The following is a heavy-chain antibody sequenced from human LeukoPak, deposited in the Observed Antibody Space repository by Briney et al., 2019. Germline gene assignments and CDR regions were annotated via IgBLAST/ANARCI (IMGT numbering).Heavy chain of an antibody. Sequence: GGSLRLSCAASGFTLSRYGMHWVRQAPGKGLEWVAVIWYDGNNKYYADSVKGRFTISRDNSKNTLYLQMNSLRAEDTAVYYCAKWNGDFLTGYYLDDWGQGTLVTVSS. V-gene: IGHV3-30*02. D-gene: IGHD3-9*01. CDR2: IWYDGNNK. CDR1: GFTLSRYG. J-gene: IGHJ4*02. CDR3: AKWNGDFLTGYYLDD.